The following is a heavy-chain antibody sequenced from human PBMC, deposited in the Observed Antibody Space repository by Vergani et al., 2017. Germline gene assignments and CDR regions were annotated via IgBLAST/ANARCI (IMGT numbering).Heavy chain of an antibody. CDR3: ARGSCLGGSCYKPLFDY. D-gene: IGHD2-15*01. CDR1: GGSINSHNYY. V-gene: IGHV4-61*02. J-gene: IGHJ4*02. Sequence: QVQLQESGPGLVKPSQTLSLTCTVSGGSINSHNYYWSWIRQPAGKGLEWIGRIHTSGSTNYNPSLNSRVTMSEDTSTNQFSLNLTSVTAADTAVYFCARGSCLGGSCYKPLFDYWGQGILVTVSS. CDR2: IHTSGST.